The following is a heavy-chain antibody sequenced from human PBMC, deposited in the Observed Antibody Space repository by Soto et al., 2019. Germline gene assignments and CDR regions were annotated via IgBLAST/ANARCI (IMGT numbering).Heavy chain of an antibody. CDR1: GGSIISSHNF. CDR3: ARLIGFCHWYFDV. Sequence: QLQLQESGPGLVKPSETLSLTCTVSGGSIISSHNFWGWIRQPPGKGLEWIGSINHRGTTYCNPSLMSPVTVSVDTSQPQVSLKLSSVTVADTAVYSCARLIGFCHWYFDVWGRGSLVTVSS. D-gene: IGHD3-10*01. V-gene: IGHV4-39*01. J-gene: IGHJ2*01. CDR2: INHRGTT.